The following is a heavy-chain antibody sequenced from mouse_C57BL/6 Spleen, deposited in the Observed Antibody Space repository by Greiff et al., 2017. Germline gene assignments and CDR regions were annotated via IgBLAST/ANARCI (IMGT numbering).Heavy chain of an antibody. CDR2: ISNGGGST. V-gene: IGHV5-12*01. Sequence: EVQLVESGGGLVQPGGSLKLSCAASGFPFSDYYMYWLRQTPEKTLEWVAYISNGGGSTYYPDTVKGRFTISRDNAKNTLYLQMSRLQSEDTAMYYCASSYGSSPYYFDYWGQGTTLTVSS. CDR1: GFPFSDYY. CDR3: ASSYGSSPYYFDY. J-gene: IGHJ2*01. D-gene: IGHD1-1*01.